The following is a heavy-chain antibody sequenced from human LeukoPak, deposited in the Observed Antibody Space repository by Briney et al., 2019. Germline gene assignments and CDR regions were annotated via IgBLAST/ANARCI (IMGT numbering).Heavy chain of an antibody. V-gene: IGHV4-59*01. Sequence: PSETLSLTCSVSGDSSSPFYCNWIRQSPGKGLQGIGYISDSGSPNFHPSLKGRVTTYVDASKSQFSLRLISVTAADTAVYYCAKVSASPVSGVERLGADFEYWGQGILVTVSS. CDR2: ISDSGSP. CDR3: AKVSASPVSGVERLGADFEY. D-gene: IGHD3-3*01. J-gene: IGHJ4*02. CDR1: GDSSSPFY.